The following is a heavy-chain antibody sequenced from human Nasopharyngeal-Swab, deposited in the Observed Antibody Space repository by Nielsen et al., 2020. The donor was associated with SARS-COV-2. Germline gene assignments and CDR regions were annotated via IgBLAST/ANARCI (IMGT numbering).Heavy chain of an antibody. D-gene: IGHD2-2*01. CDR1: GYTFGNYA. V-gene: IGHV1-3*01. Sequence: ASVQVSCKASGYTFGNYAIQWVRQAPGQRREWMGWINAGSGQTRYSQTFQDRVTITRDTSASTVDMELSSLRPEDTAVYYCARERELQSHQYYYYMDVWGKGTTVAVSS. CDR2: INAGSGQT. J-gene: IGHJ6*03. CDR3: ARERELQSHQYYYYMDV.